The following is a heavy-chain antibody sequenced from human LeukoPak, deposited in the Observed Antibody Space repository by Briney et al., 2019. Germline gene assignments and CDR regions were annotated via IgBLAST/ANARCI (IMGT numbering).Heavy chain of an antibody. Sequence: GGSLRLSCAASGFTFSSYAMHWVRQAPGKVLEYVSAISSNGGSTYYANSVKGRFTISRDNSKNTLYLQMGSLRAEDMAVCYCARGPSGYHNTGGQGTLVTVSS. V-gene: IGHV3-64*01. D-gene: IGHD5-12*01. J-gene: IGHJ4*02. CDR1: GFTFSSYA. CDR3: ARGPSGYHNT. CDR2: ISSNGGST.